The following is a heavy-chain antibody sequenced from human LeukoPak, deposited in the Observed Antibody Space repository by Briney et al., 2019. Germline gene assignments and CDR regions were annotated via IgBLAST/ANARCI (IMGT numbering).Heavy chain of an antibody. CDR2: IRSRANTYAT. V-gene: IGHV3-73*01. J-gene: IGHJ4*02. CDR3: TRDLGYCGGGSCLTFDY. CDR1: GFTFSGSV. Sequence: GGSLRLSCAASGFTFSGSVMHWVRQASGKGLEWVGHIRSRANTYATAHAASVKGRFTISRDDSRNTAFLQMNSLKTEDTAVYYCTRDLGYCGGGSCLTFDYWGQGALVTVSS. D-gene: IGHD2-15*01.